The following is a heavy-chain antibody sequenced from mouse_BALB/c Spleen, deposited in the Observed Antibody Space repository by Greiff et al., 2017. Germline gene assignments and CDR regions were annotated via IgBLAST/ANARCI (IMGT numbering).Heavy chain of an antibody. CDR3: ARIDYRYDEVAY. CDR2: IYPGDGDT. V-gene: IGHV1-87*01. Sequence: QVQLQQSGAELARPGASVKLSCKASGYTFTSYWMQWVKQRPGQGLEWIGAIYPGDGDTRYTQKFKGKATLTADKSSSTAYMQLSSLASEDSAVYYCARIDYRYDEVAYWGQGTLVTVSA. J-gene: IGHJ3*01. CDR1: GYTFTSYW. D-gene: IGHD2-14*01.